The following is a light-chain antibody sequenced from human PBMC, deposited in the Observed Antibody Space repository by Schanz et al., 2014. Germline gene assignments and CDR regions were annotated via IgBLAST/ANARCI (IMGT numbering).Light chain of an antibody. J-gene: IGLJ1*01. CDR2: SNN. Sequence: QSVLTQPPSASGTPGQRVTISCSGSSSNIGSNTVNWFQQLPGTTPKLLIYSNNQRPSGVPDRFSGSKSGTSASLAISGLQSEDEADYYCCSYAGSHNYVFGTGTKLTVL. CDR3: CSYAGSHNYV. CDR1: SSNIGSNT. V-gene: IGLV1-44*01.